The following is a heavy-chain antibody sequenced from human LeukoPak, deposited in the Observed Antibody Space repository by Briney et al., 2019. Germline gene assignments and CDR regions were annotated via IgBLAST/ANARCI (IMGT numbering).Heavy chain of an antibody. CDR2: LSGSGGGT. J-gene: IGHJ4*02. CDR3: AKRGVVIRVILVGFHKEAYYFDS. Sequence: GGSLRLSCAVSGITLSNYGMSWVRQAPGKGLEWVAGLSGSGGGTNYAHSVKGRFTISRDNAKNTLYLQMNSLRAEDTAVYFCAKRGVVIRVILVGFHKEAYYFDSSGQGALVTVSS. V-gene: IGHV3-23*01. CDR1: GITLSNYG. D-gene: IGHD3-10*01.